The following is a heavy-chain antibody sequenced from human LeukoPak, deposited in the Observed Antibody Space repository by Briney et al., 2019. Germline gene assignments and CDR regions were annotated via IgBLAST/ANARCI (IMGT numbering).Heavy chain of an antibody. Sequence: PSETLSLTCAVYGGSFSGYYWSWIRQPPGKGLEWIGEINHSGSTNYNPSLKSRVTISVDTSKNQFSLKLSSVTAADTAVYYCARRPSGYSSGWYSGGYFDYWGQGTLVTVSS. CDR3: ARRPSGYSSGWYSGGYFDY. D-gene: IGHD6-19*01. CDR1: GGSFSGYY. J-gene: IGHJ4*02. CDR2: INHSGST. V-gene: IGHV4-34*01.